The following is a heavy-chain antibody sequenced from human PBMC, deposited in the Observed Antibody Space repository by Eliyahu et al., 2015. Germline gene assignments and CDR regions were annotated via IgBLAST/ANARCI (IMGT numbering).Heavy chain of an antibody. CDR2: VYHTGTT. CDR1: GYSISSGYX. Sequence: QVQLRESGPGQVKPSETLSLTCDVSGYSISSGYXWGXIRQSPGKGLEXIGWVYHTGTTYYXXSLKXRVTXSADTSKNDFSLNLRSVTAADTAVYYCVRVGIRDGSFDSWGQGTRVTVSS. J-gene: IGHJ5*01. V-gene: IGHV4-38-2*01. CDR3: VRVGIRDGSFDS. D-gene: IGHD5-24*01.